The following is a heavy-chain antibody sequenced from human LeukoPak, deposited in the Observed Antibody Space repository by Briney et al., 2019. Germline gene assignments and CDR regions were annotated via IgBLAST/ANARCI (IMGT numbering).Heavy chain of an antibody. CDR1: GFTVNSNY. D-gene: IGHD2-21*02. Sequence: GGSLRLSCAASGFTVNSNYMSWVRQAPGKGLEWVSVIYSGGSTYYADSVKGRFTISRDNSKNTLYLQMNSLRAEDTAVYYCARDSHDCPFDYWGQGTLVTVSS. CDR2: IYSGGST. CDR3: ARDSHDCPFDY. J-gene: IGHJ4*02. V-gene: IGHV3-66*01.